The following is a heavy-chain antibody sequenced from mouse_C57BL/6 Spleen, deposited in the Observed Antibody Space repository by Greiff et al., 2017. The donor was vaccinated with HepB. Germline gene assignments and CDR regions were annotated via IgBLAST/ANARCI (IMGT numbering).Heavy chain of an antibody. CDR2: INPNNGGT. CDR1: GYTFTDYN. CDR3: AGYSYYFDY. J-gene: IGHJ2*01. Sequence: VQLKESGPELVKPGASVKMSCKASGYTFTDYNMHWVKQSHGKSLEWIGYINPNNGGTSYNQKFKGKATLTVNKSSSTAYMELRSLTSEDSAVYYCAGYSYYFDYWGQGTTLTVSS. V-gene: IGHV1-22*01. D-gene: IGHD2-3*01.